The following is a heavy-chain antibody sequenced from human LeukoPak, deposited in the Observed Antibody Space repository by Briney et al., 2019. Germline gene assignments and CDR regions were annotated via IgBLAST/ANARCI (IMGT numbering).Heavy chain of an antibody. CDR2: IRGGAYT. J-gene: IGHJ4*02. CDR3: SKKGQADNDGKPD. CDR1: GFTFGTYD. V-gene: IGHV3-23*01. D-gene: IGHD1-1*01. Sequence: GGSLRLSCAASGFTFGTYDMYWIRQAPGKGLECVSSIRGGAYTYYADSVKGRFTISRDDSRNTLYLQMNSLRAEDTAVYYYSKKGQADNDGKPDWGQGTLVTVSS.